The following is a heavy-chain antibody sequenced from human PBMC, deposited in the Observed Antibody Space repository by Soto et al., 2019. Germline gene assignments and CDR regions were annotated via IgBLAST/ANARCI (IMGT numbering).Heavy chain of an antibody. D-gene: IGHD3-22*01. CDR1: GGTFSRLA. J-gene: IGHJ4*02. CDR2: IIPIFDTP. CDR3: ARGWGEDSSDYFYAY. Sequence: QAQLVQSGAEVRRPGSSVKVSCKASGGTFSRLAISWVRQAPGQGLEWMGGIIPIFDTPNHAQKFQGRLTITADEATSTVHMELSSLRSEDTAIYYCARGWGEDSSDYFYAYWGQGTLVIVSS. V-gene: IGHV1-69*01.